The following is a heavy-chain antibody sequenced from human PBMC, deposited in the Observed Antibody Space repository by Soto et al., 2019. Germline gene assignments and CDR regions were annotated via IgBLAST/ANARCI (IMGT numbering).Heavy chain of an antibody. V-gene: IGHV1-24*01. CDR1: GYTLTELS. CDR2: FDPEDGET. D-gene: IGHD2-2*01. Sequence: ASVKVSCKVSGYTLTELSMHWVRQAPGKGLEWMGGFDPEDGETIYAQKFQGRVTMTEDTSTDTAYMELSSLRSEDTAVYYCARDLCSSTSCKLDSWGQGTLVTVSS. CDR3: ARDLCSSTSCKLDS. J-gene: IGHJ4*02.